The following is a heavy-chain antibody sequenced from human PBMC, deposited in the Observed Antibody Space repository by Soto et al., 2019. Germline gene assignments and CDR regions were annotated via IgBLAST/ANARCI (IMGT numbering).Heavy chain of an antibody. V-gene: IGHV3-33*01. CDR3: ARDDIPGRAVAIYGMDV. CDR1: GCIFSNYG. CDR2: IWYDGSNK. D-gene: IGHD6-19*01. Sequence: GGALRLSCAASGCIFSNYGMHWVRQAPGKGMEWVAGIWYDGSNKYYADSVKGRFTISRDNSKNTMFLQMNSLRAEDTAVYYCARDDIPGRAVAIYGMDVWGQGTTVTAP. J-gene: IGHJ6*02.